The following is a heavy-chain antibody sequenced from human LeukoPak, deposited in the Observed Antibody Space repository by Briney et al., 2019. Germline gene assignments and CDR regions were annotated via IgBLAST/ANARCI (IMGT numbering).Heavy chain of an antibody. CDR3: ARMGDYYYYYGMDV. J-gene: IGHJ6*02. V-gene: IGHV3-53*01. CDR2: IYSGGST. CDR1: GFTVSSNY. Sequence: GGSLRLSCAAPGFTVSSNYMSWVRQAPGKGPEWVSVIYSGGSTYYADSVKGRFTISRDNSKNTLYLQMNSLRAEDTAVYYCARMGDYYYYYGMDVWGQGTTVTVSS. D-gene: IGHD3-16*01.